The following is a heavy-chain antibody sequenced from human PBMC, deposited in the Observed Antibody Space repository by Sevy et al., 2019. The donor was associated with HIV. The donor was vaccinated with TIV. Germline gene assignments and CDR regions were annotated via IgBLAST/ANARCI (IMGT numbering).Heavy chain of an antibody. CDR3: VGPKLTYTNGWHYFDY. D-gene: IGHD2-8*01. J-gene: IGHJ4*02. V-gene: IGHV4-39*01. Sequence: ETLSLTCIFSCASISNTAYYLGWVRQSPGKGLEWIASIRHGGYTFYNPSLKSRVTISADTSKNQFSLKLTSVSAADTSIYYCVGPKLTYTNGWHYFDYWGQGTVVTVSS. CDR1: CASISNTAYY. CDR2: IRHGGYT.